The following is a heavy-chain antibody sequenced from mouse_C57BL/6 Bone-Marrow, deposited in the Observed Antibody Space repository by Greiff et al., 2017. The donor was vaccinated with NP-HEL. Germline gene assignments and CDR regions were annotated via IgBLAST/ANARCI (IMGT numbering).Heavy chain of an antibody. CDR3: TRNCGSLFAY. CDR2: IDPEDGDT. Sequence: EVQLQQSGAELVRPGASVKLSCTASGFNIKDYYMHWVKQRPEQGLEWIGRIDPEDGDTEYAPKFQGKATLTADTSSNTAYLQLSSLTSEDAAVYYCTRNCGSLFAYWGRGTLVTVSA. CDR1: GFNIKDYY. J-gene: IGHJ3*01. D-gene: IGHD1-1*01. V-gene: IGHV14-1*01.